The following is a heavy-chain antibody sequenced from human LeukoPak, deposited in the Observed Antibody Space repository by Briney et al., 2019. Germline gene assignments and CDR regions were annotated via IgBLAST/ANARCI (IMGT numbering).Heavy chain of an antibody. J-gene: IGHJ4*02. Sequence: SVKVSCKASGYTFTGYYMHWVRQAPGQGLEWMGRIIPILGIANYAQKFQGRVTITADKSTSTAYMELSSLRSEDTAVYYCAREPYYYDSSGYYYDYWGQGTLVTVSS. D-gene: IGHD3-22*01. CDR1: GYTFTGYY. CDR2: IIPILGIA. V-gene: IGHV1-69*04. CDR3: AREPYYYDSSGYYYDY.